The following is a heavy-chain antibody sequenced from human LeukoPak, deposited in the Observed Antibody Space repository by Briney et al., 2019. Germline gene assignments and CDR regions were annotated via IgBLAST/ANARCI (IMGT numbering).Heavy chain of an antibody. CDR1: GFTFSSYG. CDR2: IWYDGSNK. CDR3: AKDLADYYYDSSGSDY. J-gene: IGHJ4*02. D-gene: IGHD3-22*01. Sequence: PGGSLRLSCAASGFTFSSYGMHWVRQAPARGREGVAVIWYDGSNKYYADSVKGRFTISRDNSKNTLYLQMNSLRAEDTAVYYCAKDLADYYYDSSGSDYWGQGTLVTVSS. V-gene: IGHV3-33*06.